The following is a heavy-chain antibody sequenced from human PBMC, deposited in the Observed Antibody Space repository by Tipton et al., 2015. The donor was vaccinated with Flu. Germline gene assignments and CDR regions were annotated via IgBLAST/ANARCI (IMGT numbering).Heavy chain of an antibody. Sequence: VQLVQSGAEVKKPGESLMISCKTSGYFFTSYWIAWVRQVPGKGLEWMGMIHPDASDTRYSPSFQGHVSMSADKSIRTAYLHASSLKASDTAMYYCARRIVATIWAFDVWGQGTMVSVSS. CDR1: GYFFTSYW. D-gene: IGHD5-12*01. CDR2: IHPDASDT. CDR3: ARRIVATIWAFDV. V-gene: IGHV5-51*03. J-gene: IGHJ3*01.